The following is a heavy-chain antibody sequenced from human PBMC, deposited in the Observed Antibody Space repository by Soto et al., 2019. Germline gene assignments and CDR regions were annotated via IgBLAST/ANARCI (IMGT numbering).Heavy chain of an antibody. J-gene: IGHJ6*02. V-gene: IGHV4-39*01. CDR1: GGYISNSRYY. Sequence: PSETLSLTCTVSGGYISNSRYYWAWIRQPPGKGLEWIGSIYHTGNTYYNPSLRSRVTISVDTSKNQFSMKLTSVTAADTAVYYCVSTMVRGYGMDVWGQGTTVTAP. D-gene: IGHD3-10*01. CDR3: VSTMVRGYGMDV. CDR2: IYHTGNT.